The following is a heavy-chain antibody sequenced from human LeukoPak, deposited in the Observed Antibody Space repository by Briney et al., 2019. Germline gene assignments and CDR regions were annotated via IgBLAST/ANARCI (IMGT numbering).Heavy chain of an antibody. V-gene: IGHV1-8*01. J-gene: IGHJ5*02. CDR1: GYTFTSYD. D-gene: IGHD3-10*01. CDR3: ARLLDVLLWFGELRRWFDP. Sequence: ASVKVSCKASGYTFTSYDINWVRQATGQGLEWMGWMNPNSGNTGYAQKFQGRVTMTRNTSISTAYMELSSLRSEDTAVYYCARLLDVLLWFGELRRWFDPGGQGTLVTVSA. CDR2: MNPNSGNT.